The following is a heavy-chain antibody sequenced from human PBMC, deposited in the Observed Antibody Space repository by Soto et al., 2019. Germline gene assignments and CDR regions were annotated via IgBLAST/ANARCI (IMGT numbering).Heavy chain of an antibody. CDR2: MNPNSGKG. Sequence: ASVKVSCKASGYIFGNYEISWVRQGTGQGLEWMGWMNPNSGKGGYAQKFQGRVTMTRDTSTSIAYMELSSLTSDDTAIYYCARMATSGTLNWFDPWGQGTLVTVSS. CDR1: GYIFGNYE. J-gene: IGHJ5*02. V-gene: IGHV1-8*01. CDR3: ARMATSGTLNWFDP.